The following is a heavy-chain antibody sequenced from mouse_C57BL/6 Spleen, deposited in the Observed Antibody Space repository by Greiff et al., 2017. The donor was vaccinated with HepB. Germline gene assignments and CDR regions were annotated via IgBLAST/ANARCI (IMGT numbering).Heavy chain of an antibody. D-gene: IGHD4-1*01. J-gene: IGHJ4*01. CDR1: GYTFTDYN. CDR2: INPNNGGT. CDR3: ARANWDEGAMDY. V-gene: IGHV1-22*01. Sequence: VHVKQSGPELVKPGASVKMSCKASGYTFTDYNMHWVKQSHGKSLEWIGYINPNNGGTSYNQKFKGKATLTVNKSSSTAYMELRSLTSEDSAVYYCARANWDEGAMDYWGQGTSVTVSS.